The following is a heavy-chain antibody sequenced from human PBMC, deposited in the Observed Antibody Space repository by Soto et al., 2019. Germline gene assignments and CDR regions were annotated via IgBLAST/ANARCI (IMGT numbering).Heavy chain of an antibody. CDR2: IYKSATT. J-gene: IGHJ5*01. V-gene: IGHV4-30-4*01. Sequence: PSETLSLTCSVSGDSISNLDYFWAWIRQPPGQALEYIGYIYKSATTYYNPSFESRVAISVDTSMSQFSLNVTSVTAADTAVYFCARGRYCLTGRCFPNWFDSWGQGALVTVSS. CDR3: ARGRYCLTGRCFPNWFDS. D-gene: IGHD7-27*01. CDR1: GDSISNLDYF.